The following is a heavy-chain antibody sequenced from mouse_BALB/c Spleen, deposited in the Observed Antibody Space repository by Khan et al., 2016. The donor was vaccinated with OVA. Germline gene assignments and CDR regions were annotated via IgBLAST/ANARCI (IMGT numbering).Heavy chain of an antibody. CDR1: GYAFSSYW. CDR3: ARRFITTVVAEGYAMDY. J-gene: IGHJ4*01. CDR2: IYPGDGDT. V-gene: IGHV1-80*01. Sequence: VQLKQSGAELVRPGSSVKISCKASGYAFSSYWMNWVKQRPGQGLEWIGQIYPGDGDTNYNGKFKGKATLTADKSSSTAYMQLSSLTSEDSAVYFCARRFITTVVAEGYAMDYWGQGTSVTVSS. D-gene: IGHD1-1*01.